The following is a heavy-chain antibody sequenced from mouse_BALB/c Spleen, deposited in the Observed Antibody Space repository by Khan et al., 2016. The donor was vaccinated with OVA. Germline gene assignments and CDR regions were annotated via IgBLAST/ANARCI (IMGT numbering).Heavy chain of an antibody. Sequence: EVELVESGGGLVQPGGSRKLSCAASGFTFSNFGMHWVRQAPEKGLQWVAYISSGSFTINYADTVQGRFTISRDNPKNTLFLQMTSLRSEDTAMYYCTRDYYGSSYVADWGQGTLVTVSA. J-gene: IGHJ3*01. V-gene: IGHV5-17*02. CDR2: ISSGSFTI. CDR1: GFTFSNFG. D-gene: IGHD1-1*01. CDR3: TRDYYGSSYVAD.